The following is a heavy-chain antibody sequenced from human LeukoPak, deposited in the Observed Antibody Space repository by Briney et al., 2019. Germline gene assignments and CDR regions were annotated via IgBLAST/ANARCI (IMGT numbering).Heavy chain of an antibody. Sequence: GGSLRLSCAASGFILSVYNMNWVRQAPGKGLEWVSFIAISGTYITYTDSLKSRFTISRDNAKNSLYLQMNSLRAEDTAVYYCARDLSATARAYDYWGHGTLVTVSS. J-gene: IGHJ4*01. CDR2: IAISGTYI. CDR3: ARDLSATARAYDY. CDR1: GFILSVYN. V-gene: IGHV3-21*01. D-gene: IGHD1-26*01.